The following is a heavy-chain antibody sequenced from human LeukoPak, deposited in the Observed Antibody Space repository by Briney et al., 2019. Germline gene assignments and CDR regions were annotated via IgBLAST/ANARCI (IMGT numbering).Heavy chain of an antibody. J-gene: IGHJ6*02. D-gene: IGHD1-26*01. CDR1: GGSISSSSYY. CDR3: AADSIVGATEDV. V-gene: IGHV4-39*07. Sequence: SETLSLTCTVSGGSISSSSYYWGWIRQPPGKGLEWIGSIYHSGSTYYNPSLKSRVTISVDTSKNQFSLKLSSVTAADTAVYYCAADSIVGATEDVWGQGTTVTVSS. CDR2: IYHSGST.